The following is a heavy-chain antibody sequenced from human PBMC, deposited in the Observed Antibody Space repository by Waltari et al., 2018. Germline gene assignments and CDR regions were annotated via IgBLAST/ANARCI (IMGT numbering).Heavy chain of an antibody. D-gene: IGHD3-22*01. Sequence: QVQLQESGPGLVKPSETLSLTCTVSGGSISSYYWSWLRQPAGEGLGWIGRIYTSGSTNYNPSLKSRVTMSVDTSNNQFSLKLSSVTAADTAVYYCARDSPITMIVVVKNAFDIWGQGTMVTVSS. CDR1: GGSISSYY. CDR2: IYTSGST. CDR3: ARDSPITMIVVVKNAFDI. J-gene: IGHJ3*02. V-gene: IGHV4-4*07.